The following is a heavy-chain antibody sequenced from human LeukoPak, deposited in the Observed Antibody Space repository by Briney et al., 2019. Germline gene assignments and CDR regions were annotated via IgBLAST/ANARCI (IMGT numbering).Heavy chain of an antibody. CDR3: ARDQRVTGRPDIDY. CDR1: GFTFRHHW. J-gene: IGHJ4*02. CDR2: ISSDGSST. Sequence: GGSLRLSCAASGFTFRHHWMNWVRQTPGKGLVWVSRISSDGSSTTYADSVKGRFTISRDNAKNTLYLQMNNLRAEDTAMYYCARDQRVTGRPDIDYWGQGTLVIVSS. D-gene: IGHD6-6*01. V-gene: IGHV3-74*03.